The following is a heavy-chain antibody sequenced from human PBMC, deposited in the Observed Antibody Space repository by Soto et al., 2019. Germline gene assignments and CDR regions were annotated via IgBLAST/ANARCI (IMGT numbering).Heavy chain of an antibody. V-gene: IGHV2-5*02. CDR3: AHRGDMNGNWDQGYLDP. CDR1: GFTLTTRPVG. CDR2: IYWDDDK. D-gene: IGHD2-8*01. J-gene: IGHJ5*02. Sequence: QITLKESGPTRVKPTQTLTLTCTFSGFTLTTRPVGVAWVRQPPGKALEWLAVIYWDDDKRYNPSLKSRLTIAQXXPXYXXVCKMACLDPVDTATYFCAHRGDMNGNWDQGYLDPWGQGPLVTVSS.